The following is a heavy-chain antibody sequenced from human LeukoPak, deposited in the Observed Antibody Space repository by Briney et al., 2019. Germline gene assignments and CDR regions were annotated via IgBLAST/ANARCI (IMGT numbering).Heavy chain of an antibody. Sequence: PSETLSLTCTVSGGSISSYYWSWIRQPPGKGLEWIGYIYYSGSTNYNPSLKSRVTISVDTSKNQFSLKLSSVTAADTAVYYCARVSGSCIDYWGQGTLVTVSS. D-gene: IGHD6-13*01. CDR1: GGSISSYY. CDR2: IYYSGST. V-gene: IGHV4-59*01. J-gene: IGHJ4*02. CDR3: ARVSGSCIDY.